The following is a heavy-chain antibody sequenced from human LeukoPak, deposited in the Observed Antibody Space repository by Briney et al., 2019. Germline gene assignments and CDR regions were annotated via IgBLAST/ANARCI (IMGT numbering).Heavy chain of an antibody. V-gene: IGHV3-30*02. CDR1: GFTFSSYG. Sequence: GGSLRLSCAASGFTFSSYGMHWVRQAPGKGLEWVAFIRYDGSNKYYADSVKGRFTISRDNSKNTLYLHVNSLRPEDTAVYYCTRGKGDQGWYWGQGTLVTVSS. CDR2: IRYDGSNK. J-gene: IGHJ4*02. CDR3: TRGKGDQGWY. D-gene: IGHD2-15*01.